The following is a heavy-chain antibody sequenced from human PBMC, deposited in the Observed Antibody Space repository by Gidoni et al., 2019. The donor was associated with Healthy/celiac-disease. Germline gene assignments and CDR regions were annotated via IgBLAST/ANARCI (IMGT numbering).Heavy chain of an antibody. Sequence: SWVRQAPGQGLEWMGWISAYNGNTNYAQKLQGRVTMTTDTSTSTAYMELRSLRSDDTAVYYCARGKGDLGDYWGQGTLVTVSS. V-gene: IGHV1-18*01. CDR3: ARGKGDLGDY. D-gene: IGHD3-16*01. J-gene: IGHJ4*02. CDR2: ISAYNGNT.